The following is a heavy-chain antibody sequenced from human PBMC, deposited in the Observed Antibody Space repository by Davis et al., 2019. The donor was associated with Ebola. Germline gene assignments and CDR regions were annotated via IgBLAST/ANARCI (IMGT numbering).Heavy chain of an antibody. J-gene: IGHJ4*02. CDR3: AKDYVVGTRPALNNDY. V-gene: IGHV3-30*02. Sequence: GGSLRLSCAASGFTFSSYSMNWVRQAPGKGLEWVAFIRYDGSNTYYADSVKGRFTISRDNSKNTLYLQMNSLRAEDTAVYYCAKDYVVGTRPALNNDYWGQGTLVTVSS. CDR2: IRYDGSNT. D-gene: IGHD6-19*01. CDR1: GFTFSSYS.